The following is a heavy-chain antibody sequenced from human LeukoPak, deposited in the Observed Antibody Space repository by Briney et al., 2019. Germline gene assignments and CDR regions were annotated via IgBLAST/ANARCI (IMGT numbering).Heavy chain of an antibody. CDR3: ARPCCSSTSCYVVAFDI. J-gene: IGHJ3*02. Sequence: SETLSLTCAVYGGSFSGYYWSWIRQPPGKGLEWIGEINHSGSTNYNPSLKSRVTISVDTSKNQFSLNLSSVTAADTAVYYCARPCCSSTSCYVVAFDIWGQGTMVTVSS. CDR2: INHSGST. CDR1: GGSFSGYY. D-gene: IGHD2-2*01. V-gene: IGHV4-34*01.